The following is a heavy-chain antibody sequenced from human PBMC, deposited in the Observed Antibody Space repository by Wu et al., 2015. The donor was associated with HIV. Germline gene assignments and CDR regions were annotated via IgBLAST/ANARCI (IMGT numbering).Heavy chain of an antibody. D-gene: IGHD3-22*01. CDR1: GYTFTGYF. V-gene: IGHV1-2*02. CDR2: INPNSGGT. J-gene: IGHJ6*03. CDR3: ARGGTNYYDRSAYLPDYYYMDV. Sequence: QVQLVQSGAEVKKPGTSVKVSCKSSGYTFTGYFIHWARQAPGQGLEWMGWINPNSGGTNFAQKFQGRVAVTRDTSISTAYMELNRLRSDDTAVYYCARGGTNYYDRSAYLPDYYYMDVLGQRDHGHRLL.